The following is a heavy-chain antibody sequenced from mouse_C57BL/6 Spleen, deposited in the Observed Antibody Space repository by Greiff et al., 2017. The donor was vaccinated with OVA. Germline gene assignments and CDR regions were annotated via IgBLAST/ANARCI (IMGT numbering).Heavy chain of an antibody. CDR2: ISYDGSN. D-gene: IGHD1-1*01. J-gene: IGHJ3*01. V-gene: IGHV3-6*01. CDR3: ASQKLLRAWFAY. CDR1: GYSITSGYY. Sequence: EVKLVESGPGLVKPSQSLSLTCSVTGYSITSGYYWNWIRQFPGNKLEWMGYISYDGSNKYNPSLKNRISITRDTSTNQFFLKLNSVTTEDTATYYCASQKLLRAWFAYWGQGTLVTVSA.